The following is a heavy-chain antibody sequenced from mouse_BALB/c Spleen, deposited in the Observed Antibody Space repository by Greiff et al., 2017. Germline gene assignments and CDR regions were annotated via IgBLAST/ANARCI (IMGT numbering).Heavy chain of an antibody. V-gene: IGHV1S132*01. CDR2: IFPGTGTT. J-gene: IGHJ4*01. CDR1: GYTFTSYW. D-gene: IGHD2-14*01. CDR3: ARRVYYRYEDYAMDY. Sequence: QVQLQQSGAELVKPGASVKLSCKTSGYTFTSYWIQWVKQRPGQGLGWIGEIFPGTGTTYYNEKFKGKATLTIDTSSSTAYMQLSSLTSEDSAVYFCARRVYYRYEDYAMDYWGQGTSVTVSS.